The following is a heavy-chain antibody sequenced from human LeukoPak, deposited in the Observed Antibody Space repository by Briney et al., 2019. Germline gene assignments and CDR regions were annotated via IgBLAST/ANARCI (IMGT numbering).Heavy chain of an antibody. J-gene: IGHJ3*02. CDR3: ASVAGSFAFDI. Sequence: GGSLRLSCAASGFTFSSYWMSWVRQAPGKGLEWVANIKQDGSEKYYVDSVKGRFTISRDNAKNSLYLQINSLRAEDTAVYYCASVAGSFAFDIWGQGTMVTVSS. D-gene: IGHD6-19*01. CDR2: IKQDGSEK. CDR1: GFTFSSYW. V-gene: IGHV3-7*01.